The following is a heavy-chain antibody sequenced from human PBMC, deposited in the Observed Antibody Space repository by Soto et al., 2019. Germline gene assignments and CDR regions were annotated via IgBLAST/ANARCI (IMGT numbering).Heavy chain of an antibody. CDR3: ARPSAAGTLIIDY. J-gene: IGHJ4*02. D-gene: IGHD6-13*01. V-gene: IGHV5-51*01. CDR1: GYSFTNYW. Sequence: REALKISCNGSGYSFTNYWIGGVRQMPGKGLECMGIIYPGDSGTRYSPSFQGQVTISADKSISTAYLQWSSLKASDTAMYYCARPSAAGTLIIDYWGQGTLVTVSS. CDR2: IYPGDSGT.